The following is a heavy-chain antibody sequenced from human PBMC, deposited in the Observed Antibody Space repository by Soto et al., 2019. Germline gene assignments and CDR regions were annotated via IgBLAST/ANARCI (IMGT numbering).Heavy chain of an antibody. CDR3: ATGPYDFWSGYIADAFDV. CDR1: GFTFSSYT. CDR2: ISYDGSNK. D-gene: IGHD3-3*01. V-gene: IGHV3-30-3*01. J-gene: IGHJ3*01. Sequence: GWSLRLSCAASGFTFSSYTLHWVPQAPGKGLEWVALISYDGSNKYYADSVTGRFTISRDNSKNTLYLQMNSLRPEDTALFYCATGPYDFWSGYIADAFDVWGQGTMVTVAS.